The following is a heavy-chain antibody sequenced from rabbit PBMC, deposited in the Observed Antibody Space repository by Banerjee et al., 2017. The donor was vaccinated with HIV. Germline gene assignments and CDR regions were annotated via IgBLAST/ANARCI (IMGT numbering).Heavy chain of an antibody. CDR1: GFDLSSYYD. V-gene: IGHV1S40*01. J-gene: IGHJ4*01. Sequence: EESGGGLFQPGGSLTLTCTASGFDLSSYYDMCWVRQAPGKGLELIACIYTSIGSTWYASWAKGPFTISKTSSTTVTLQMTRLTAADTATYFCVRRNDGSGGYSFNLWGPGTLVTVS. CDR3: VRRNDGSGGYSFNL. D-gene: IGHD1-1*01. CDR2: IYTSIGST.